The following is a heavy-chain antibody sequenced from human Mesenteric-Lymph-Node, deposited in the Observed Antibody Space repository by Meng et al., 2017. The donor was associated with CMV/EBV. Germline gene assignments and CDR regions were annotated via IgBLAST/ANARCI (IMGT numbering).Heavy chain of an antibody. Sequence: GSLRLSCTVSGGSINNYYWAWIRQPPGKGLEWIGRIYTSGSTNYNPSLKSRVTMSVDTSKNQFSLKLSSVTAADTAVYYCARGDLGATTPLGYWGQGTLVTVSS. CDR1: GGSINNYY. CDR2: IYTSGST. CDR3: ARGDLGATTPLGY. V-gene: IGHV4-4*07. J-gene: IGHJ4*02. D-gene: IGHD1-26*01.